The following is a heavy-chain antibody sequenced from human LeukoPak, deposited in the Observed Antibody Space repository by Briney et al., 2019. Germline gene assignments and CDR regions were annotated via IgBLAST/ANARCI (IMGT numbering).Heavy chain of an antibody. Sequence: ASVKVSFKASGYDFTSVGITWVRRAPGQGLEWMGWITPKSGGTNYAQKFQGRVTMTRDTSISTAYMELSRLRSDDTAVYYCARIVVTGYFDYWGQGTLVTVSS. D-gene: IGHD3-22*01. CDR1: GYDFTSVG. J-gene: IGHJ4*02. CDR3: ARIVVTGYFDY. CDR2: ITPKSGGT. V-gene: IGHV1-2*02.